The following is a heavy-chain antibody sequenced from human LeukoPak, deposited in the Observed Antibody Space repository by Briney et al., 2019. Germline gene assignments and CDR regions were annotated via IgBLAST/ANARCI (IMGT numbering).Heavy chain of an antibody. D-gene: IGHD5-18*01. CDR1: GFTFSSYA. V-gene: IGHV3-64D*06. J-gene: IGHJ4*02. Sequence: PGGSLRLPCSASGFTFSSYAMHWVRQAPGKGLEYVSAISSNVGSTYYADSVKGRFTISIDNSKNTLYLQMSSLRAEDTAVYYCVKDRGTAMVLYYFDYWGQGTLVTVSS. CDR2: ISSNVGST. CDR3: VKDRGTAMVLYYFDY.